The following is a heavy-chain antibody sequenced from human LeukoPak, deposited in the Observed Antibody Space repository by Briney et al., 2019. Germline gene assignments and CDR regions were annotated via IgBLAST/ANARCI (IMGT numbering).Heavy chain of an antibody. J-gene: IGHJ4*02. V-gene: IGHV3-11*01. D-gene: IGHD6-19*01. CDR2: ISRSGSTI. CDR3: ARDFSVAGLDY. CDR1: GFTFSTYA. Sequence: PGGSLRLSCAASGFTFSTYAMSWVRQAPGKGLEWVSYISRSGSTIYYADSVKGRFTISRDNAKNSLYLQMNSLRAEDTAVYYCARDFSVAGLDYWGQGTLVTVSS.